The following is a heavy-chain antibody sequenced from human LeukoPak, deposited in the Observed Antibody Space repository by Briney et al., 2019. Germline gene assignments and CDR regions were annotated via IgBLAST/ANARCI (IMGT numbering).Heavy chain of an antibody. Sequence: GASVKVSCKASGGTFSSYAISWVRQAPGQGLEWMGGIIPIFGTANYAQKFQGRVTITTDESTSTAYMELSSLRSEDTAVYYCARSDIVATGVANYFDYWGQGTLVTVFS. CDR3: ARSDIVATGVANYFDY. CDR1: GGTFSSYA. CDR2: IIPIFGTA. J-gene: IGHJ4*02. V-gene: IGHV1-69*05. D-gene: IGHD5-12*01.